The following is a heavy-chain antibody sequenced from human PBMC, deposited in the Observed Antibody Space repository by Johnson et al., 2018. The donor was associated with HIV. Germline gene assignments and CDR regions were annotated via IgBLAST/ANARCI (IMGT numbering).Heavy chain of an antibody. Sequence: EVQLVESGGGLVQPGGSLRLSCAASGFTVSSNYMSWVRQAPGKGLEWVSVIYSGGSTYYADSVKGRFTISRDNSKNTLYLQMNSLRAEDTAVYYCARDRILTGYDAFDSWGQGTLVTVSS. CDR1: GFTVSSNY. CDR3: ARDRILTGYDAFDS. V-gene: IGHV3-66*01. J-gene: IGHJ3*02. CDR2: IYSGGST. D-gene: IGHD3-9*01.